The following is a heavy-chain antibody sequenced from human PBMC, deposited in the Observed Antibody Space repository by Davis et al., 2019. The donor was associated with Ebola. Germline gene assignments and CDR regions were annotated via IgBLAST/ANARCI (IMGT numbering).Heavy chain of an antibody. Sequence: GESLKISCKGSGYTFSSYWIAWVRQLPGKGLEWMGIIYVGDSDTRYSPSFQGQVTISADKSISTAYLQWSSLKASDTALYYCARGLGYSGTYWVDPWGQGTLVTVSS. CDR3: ARGLGYSGTYWVDP. J-gene: IGHJ5*02. CDR1: GYTFSSYW. CDR2: IYVGDSDT. V-gene: IGHV5-51*01. D-gene: IGHD1-26*01.